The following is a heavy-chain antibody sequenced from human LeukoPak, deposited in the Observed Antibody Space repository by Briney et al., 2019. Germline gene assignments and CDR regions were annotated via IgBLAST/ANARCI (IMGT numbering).Heavy chain of an antibody. J-gene: IGHJ4*02. V-gene: IGHV3-30*02. D-gene: IGHD2-15*01. CDR3: AKAPVTTCSGAYCYPFDY. CDR1: GFTFSTYG. Sequence: PGRSLRLSCAASGFTFSTYGMHWVRQAPGKGLEWVAFIRYDGSNKYYADSVKGRFTISRDSSKNTLYLQMNSLRAEDAAVYYCAKAPVTTCSGAYCYPFDYWGQGTLVTVSS. CDR2: IRYDGSNK.